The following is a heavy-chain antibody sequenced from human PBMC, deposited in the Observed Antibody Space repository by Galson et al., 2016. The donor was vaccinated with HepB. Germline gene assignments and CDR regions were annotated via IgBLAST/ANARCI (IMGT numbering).Heavy chain of an antibody. J-gene: IGHJ3*02. CDR2: IKEDGSQK. CDR1: GFTFNSHW. D-gene: IGHD1-26*01. CDR3: ARAGGVANGYALDI. V-gene: IGHV3-7*04. Sequence: SLRLSCAVSGFTFNSHWMTWIRQAPGQGLEWVAKIKEDGSQKYYVDSVQGRFTISRDNAKNSLYLQMNSLRAEDTAVYYCARAGGVANGYALDILGQGTMVSVSS.